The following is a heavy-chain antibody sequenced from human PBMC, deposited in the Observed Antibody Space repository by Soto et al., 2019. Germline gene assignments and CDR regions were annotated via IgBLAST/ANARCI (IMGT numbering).Heavy chain of an antibody. D-gene: IGHD4-17*01. Sequence: SETLSLTCTVSGGSVSSGSYYWSWIRQPPGKGLEWIGYIYYSGSTNYNPSLKSRVTISVDTSKHQFSLKLSSVTAADTAAYYCARGDYGGNYDYWGQGTLVTVSS. CDR3: ARGDYGGNYDY. CDR1: GGSVSSGSYY. J-gene: IGHJ4*02. CDR2: IYYSGST. V-gene: IGHV4-61*01.